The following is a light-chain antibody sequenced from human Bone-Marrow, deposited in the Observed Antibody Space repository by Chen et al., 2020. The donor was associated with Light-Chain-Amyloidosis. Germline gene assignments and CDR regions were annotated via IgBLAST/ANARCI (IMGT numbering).Light chain of an antibody. Sequence: SSELTQDPAVSVTLGQTVRITCQGDSLRYYPATWYQQKPGQAPVLVISRNNNRPSGIPDRFSGSSSRNAASLTSTGAQAEDEADYHCSSRNTTGNHLLFGGGTSLTVL. CDR3: SSRNTTGNHLL. CDR2: RNN. CDR1: SLRYYP. J-gene: IGLJ2*01. V-gene: IGLV3-19*01.